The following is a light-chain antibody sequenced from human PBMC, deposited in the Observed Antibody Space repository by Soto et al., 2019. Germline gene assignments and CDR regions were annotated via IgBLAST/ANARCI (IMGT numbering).Light chain of an antibody. CDR1: QSVSSR. Sequence: IVMTQSPATLSVSPGERATLSCRASQSVSSRLAWCQQKPGQGPRLVIYNASTRATGITPRFSGSGSGTDFTLTISSLQSEDFAIYFCQQYKDWPPITFGGGTKVEIK. J-gene: IGKJ4*01. V-gene: IGKV3-15*01. CDR3: QQYKDWPPIT. CDR2: NAS.